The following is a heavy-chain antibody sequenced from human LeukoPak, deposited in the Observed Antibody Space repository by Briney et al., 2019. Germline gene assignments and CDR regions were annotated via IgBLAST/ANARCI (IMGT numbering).Heavy chain of an antibody. CDR3: ARAGGGYYGSGSYSAYYFDY. D-gene: IGHD3-10*01. CDR2: ISSSSTTI. J-gene: IGHJ4*02. Sequence: GGSLRLSCAASGFTFSSYSMMWVRQAPGKGLEWVSYISSSSTTIHYADSVKGRFTISRDNAKNSLYLQMNSLRAEDTAVYYCARAGGGYYGSGSYSAYYFDYWGQGTLVTVSS. CDR1: GFTFSSYS. V-gene: IGHV3-48*04.